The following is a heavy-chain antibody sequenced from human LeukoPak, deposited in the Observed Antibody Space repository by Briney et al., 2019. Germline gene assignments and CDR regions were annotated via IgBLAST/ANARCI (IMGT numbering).Heavy chain of an antibody. CDR3: ARERRYSGSFRYDYYYMDV. J-gene: IGHJ6*03. CDR2: IDHSGST. CDR1: GGSFSGYY. Sequence: SETLSLTCAVYGGSFSGYYWSWIRQPPGKGLEWIGEIDHSGSTNYNPSLKSRVTISVDTSKNQFSLKLSSVTAADTAVYYCARERRYSGSFRYDYYYMDVWGKGTTVTISS. V-gene: IGHV4-34*01. D-gene: IGHD1-26*01.